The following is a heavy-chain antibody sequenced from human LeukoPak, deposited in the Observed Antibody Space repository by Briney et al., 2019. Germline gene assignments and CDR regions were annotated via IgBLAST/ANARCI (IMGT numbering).Heavy chain of an antibody. CDR3: AREQVARDIVVVLAATGTIDY. CDR2: INPNSGGT. Sequence: ASVKVSCKASGYTFTGYYMHWVRQAPGQGLEWMGWINPNSGGTNYAQKFQGRVTMTRDTSISTAYMELSRLRSDDTAVYYCAREQVARDIVVVLAATGTIDYWGQGTLVTVSS. D-gene: IGHD2-15*01. J-gene: IGHJ4*02. V-gene: IGHV1-2*02. CDR1: GYTFTGYY.